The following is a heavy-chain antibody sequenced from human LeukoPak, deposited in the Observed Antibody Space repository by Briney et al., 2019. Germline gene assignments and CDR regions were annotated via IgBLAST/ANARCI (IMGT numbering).Heavy chain of an antibody. D-gene: IGHD6-19*01. CDR1: GVTLTTYG. V-gene: IGHV1-69*04. CDR3: ARSSSGWLSEATFDY. J-gene: IGHJ4*02. Sequence: SVKVSCKASGVTLTTYGISWLRQAPGQGLEWMGTIIPILGVANCVQKFQDRLTITADKSTSTAYMELRSLRSEDTAVYYCARSSSGWLSEATFDYWGQGTLVTVSS. CDR2: IIPILGVA.